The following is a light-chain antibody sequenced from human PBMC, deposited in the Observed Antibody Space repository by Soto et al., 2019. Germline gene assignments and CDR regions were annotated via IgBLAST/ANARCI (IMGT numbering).Light chain of an antibody. CDR3: HQYGSAPWT. CDR2: GAS. Sequence: IVLTQSPGTLSLSPEERGALSCRASQSVSSNYVAWYQQKPGQAPRLLISGASNRATGTPDRFRGSGSGTDFTLTITRLEPEDFAVYYCHQYGSAPWTFGQGTKVDIK. CDR1: QSVSSNY. J-gene: IGKJ1*01. V-gene: IGKV3-20*01.